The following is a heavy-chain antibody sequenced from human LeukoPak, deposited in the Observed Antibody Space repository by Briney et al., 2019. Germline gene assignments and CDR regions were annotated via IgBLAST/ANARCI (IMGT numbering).Heavy chain of an antibody. Sequence: SETLSLTCTVSGGSISSYYWSWIRQPPGKGLEWIGYIYYSGSTNYNPSLKSRVTISVDTSKNQFSLKLTSVTAADTAVYYCAKAQLNLLVDFGMDVWGQGTTVNVSS. CDR3: AKAQLNLLVDFGMDV. J-gene: IGHJ6*02. CDR1: GGSISSYY. V-gene: IGHV4-59*01. D-gene: IGHD1-1*01. CDR2: IYYSGST.